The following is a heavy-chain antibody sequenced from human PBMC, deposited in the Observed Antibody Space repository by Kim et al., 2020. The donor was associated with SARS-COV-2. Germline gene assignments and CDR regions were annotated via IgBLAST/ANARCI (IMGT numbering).Heavy chain of an antibody. CDR2: ISGSGGST. Sequence: GGSLRLSCAASGFTFSSYAMSWVRQAPGKGLEWVSAISGSGGSTYYADSVKGRFTISRDNSKKPLYLQMNSLRAEDTAVYYCAKDPRIGDSSGYYLDAFDVWGQGTMVTVSS. CDR1: GFTFSSYA. CDR3: AKDPRIGDSSGYYLDAFDV. V-gene: IGHV3-23*01. J-gene: IGHJ3*01. D-gene: IGHD3-22*01.